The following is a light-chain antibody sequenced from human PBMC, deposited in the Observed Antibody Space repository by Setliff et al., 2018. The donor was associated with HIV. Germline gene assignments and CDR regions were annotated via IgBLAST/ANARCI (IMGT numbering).Light chain of an antibody. CDR1: SSDVGSYNY. J-gene: IGLJ1*01. CDR3: CSYAGSYTYI. Sequence: QSALTQPASVSGSPGQAITISCTGASSDVGSYNYVSWYQQHPGKAPKLMIYDVTKRPSGVPDRFSGSKSGNTASLTISGLQAEDEADYYCCSYAGSYTYIFGTGTRSPS. V-gene: IGLV2-11*01. CDR2: DVT.